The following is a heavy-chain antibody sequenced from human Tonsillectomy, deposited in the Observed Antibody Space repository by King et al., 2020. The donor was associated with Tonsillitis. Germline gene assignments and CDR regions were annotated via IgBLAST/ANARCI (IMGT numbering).Heavy chain of an antibody. V-gene: IGHV3-73*01. CDR2: IRSKVNSYAT. CDR1: GFTFSGSA. D-gene: IGHD3-3*01. CDR3: TRPSPEGIF. Sequence: VQLVESGGGLVQPGGSLKLSCAASGFTFSGSAMHWVRQASGKGLQWVGRIRSKVNSYATVYAASVKGRFTISRDDSKNTAYLQMNSLKTEDTAVYYCTRPSPEGIFWGQGTLVTVSS. J-gene: IGHJ4*02.